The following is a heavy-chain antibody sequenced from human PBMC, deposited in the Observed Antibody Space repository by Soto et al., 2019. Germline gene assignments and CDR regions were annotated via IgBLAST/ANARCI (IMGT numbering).Heavy chain of an antibody. CDR1: GFTFSSYA. Sequence: QVQLVESGGGVVQPGRSLRLSCAASGFTFSSYAMHWVRQAPGKGLEWVAVISYDGSNKYYADSVKGRFTISRDNSKNTLYLQMNSLRAEDTAVYYCARDFGDYYDSSGIDYWGQGTLVTVSS. CDR3: ARDFGDYYDSSGIDY. V-gene: IGHV3-30-3*01. CDR2: ISYDGSNK. J-gene: IGHJ4*02. D-gene: IGHD3-22*01.